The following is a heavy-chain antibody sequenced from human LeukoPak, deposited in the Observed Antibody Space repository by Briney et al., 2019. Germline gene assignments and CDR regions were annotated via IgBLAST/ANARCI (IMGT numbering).Heavy chain of an antibody. V-gene: IGHV3-74*01. Sequence: GGSLRLSCAASGFAFSSNWMHWVRQTPGKGLVWVSRINSGGSGTSYADSVEDRFTISRDNAENTLYLQMNSLKGEDTAVYYCATSLGPLAEYWGRGTLVTVSS. J-gene: IGHJ4*02. CDR1: GFAFSSNW. CDR3: ATSLGPLAEY. D-gene: IGHD7-27*01. CDR2: INSGGSGT.